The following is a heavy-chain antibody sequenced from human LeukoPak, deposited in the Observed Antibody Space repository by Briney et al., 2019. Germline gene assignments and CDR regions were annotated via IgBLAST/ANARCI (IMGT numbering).Heavy chain of an antibody. CDR1: GYPFTRDY. J-gene: IGHJ4*02. CDR2: ILPGSGTT. Sequence: ASVKVSYKASGYPFTRDYIHWVRQAPGQGLEWMGIILPGSGTTDFAQKFQGRVIMTRDLSTSTVYMELSSLRSEDTAVYYCATGSGDFEVYWGQGTLVTVSS. D-gene: IGHD2-21*02. V-gene: IGHV1-46*01. CDR3: ATGSGDFEVY.